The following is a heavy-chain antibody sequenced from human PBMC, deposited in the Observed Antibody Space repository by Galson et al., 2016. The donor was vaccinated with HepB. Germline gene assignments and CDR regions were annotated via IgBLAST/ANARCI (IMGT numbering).Heavy chain of an antibody. D-gene: IGHD2-15*01. J-gene: IGHJ6*02. CDR1: GYTFMIYG. CDR3: ARDIVPMTLILQHYAMDV. V-gene: IGHV1-3*01. CDR2: INPGNGNT. Sequence: SVKVSCKASGYTFMIYGIHWVRQAPGQRLEWMGWINPGNGNTKYSEKLQGTVTISSDTAARAAYMELSSLRSEDTAVYYCARDIVPMTLILQHYAMDVWGQGTTVTVSS.